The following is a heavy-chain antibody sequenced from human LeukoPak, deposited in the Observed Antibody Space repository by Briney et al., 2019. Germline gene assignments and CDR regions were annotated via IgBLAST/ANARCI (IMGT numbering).Heavy chain of an antibody. D-gene: IGHD3-22*01. CDR2: VYYSGST. Sequence: SSETLSLTCTVSGGSISSYYWSWIRQPPGKGLEWIGYVYYSGSTNYNPSLKSRVTISVDTSKNQFSLKLSSVTAADTAVYYCARVSSYYYDSSGYYSDAFDIWGQGTMVTVSS. V-gene: IGHV4-59*01. CDR3: ARVSSYYYDSSGYYSDAFDI. J-gene: IGHJ3*02. CDR1: GGSISSYY.